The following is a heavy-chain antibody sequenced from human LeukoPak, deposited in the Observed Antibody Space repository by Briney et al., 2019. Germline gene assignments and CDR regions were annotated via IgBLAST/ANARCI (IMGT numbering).Heavy chain of an antibody. V-gene: IGHV3-7*01. D-gene: IGHD3-3*01. CDR2: IKQDGSEK. J-gene: IGHJ6*04. CDR3: ARVLYDFWSGYYPDV. Sequence: GGSLRLSCAGPGFPFSSHGMYLGRKAPGEGLECVANIKQDGSEKYYVDSVKGRFTISRDNAKNSLYLQMNSLRAEDTAVYYCARVLYDFWSGYYPDVWGKGTTVTVSS. CDR1: GFPFSSHG.